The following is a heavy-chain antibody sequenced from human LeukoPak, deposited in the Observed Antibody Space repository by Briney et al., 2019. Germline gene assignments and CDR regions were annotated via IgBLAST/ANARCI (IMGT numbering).Heavy chain of an antibody. CDR1: GGSISSYY. CDR2: IYYSGST. CDR3: ARDLEFWGASVYYAFDI. V-gene: IGHV4-59*12. Sequence: SETLSLTCTVSGGSISSYYWSWIRQPPGKGLEWIGYIYYSGSTNYNPSLKSRVTISVDTSKNQFSLKMISVTAADTAVYYCARDLEFWGASVYYAFDIWGQGTMVTVSS. D-gene: IGHD3-3*01. J-gene: IGHJ3*02.